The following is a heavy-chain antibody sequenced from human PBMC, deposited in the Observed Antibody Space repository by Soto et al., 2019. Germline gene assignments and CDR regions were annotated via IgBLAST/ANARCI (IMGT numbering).Heavy chain of an antibody. CDR3: ARAQGRGSGMDV. CDR2: IYYSGST. J-gene: IGHJ6*02. V-gene: IGHV4-31*03. Sequence: NPSETLSLTCTVSGGSISSGGYYWSWIRQHPGKGLEWIGYIYYSGSTYYNPSLKSRVTISVDTSKNQFSLKLSSVTAADTAVYYCARAQGRGSGMDVWGQGTTVTVSS. CDR1: GGSISSGGYY.